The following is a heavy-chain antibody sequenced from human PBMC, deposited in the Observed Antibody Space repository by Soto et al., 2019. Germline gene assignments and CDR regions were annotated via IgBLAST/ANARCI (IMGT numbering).Heavy chain of an antibody. V-gene: IGHV5-10-1*01. CDR3: ATSFNYYYYLDV. J-gene: IGHJ6*03. CDR1: GYSFTSYW. Sequence: GESLKISCKGSGYSFTSYWVSWVRQMPGKGLEWMGRIDPSDSYTNYSPSFQGHVTISADKSISTAYLQWSSLKASDTAMYYCATSFNYYYYLDVWGKGTTVTVSS. CDR2: IDPSDSYT.